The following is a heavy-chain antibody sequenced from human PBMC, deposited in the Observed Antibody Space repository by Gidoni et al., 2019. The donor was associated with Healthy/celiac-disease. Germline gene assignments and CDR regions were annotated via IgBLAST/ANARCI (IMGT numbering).Heavy chain of an antibody. CDR3: AKLAIGSGWLLGY. CDR1: GVTFSSYA. J-gene: IGHJ4*02. D-gene: IGHD6-19*01. V-gene: IGHV3-23*01. Sequence: EVQLLDAGGGLVQPGGSIRLSGAASGVTFSSYAMSWVRQAPGKGLEWVSAISGGGGSTYYADSVKGRFTISRDNSKNTLYLQMNSLRAEDTAVYYCAKLAIGSGWLLGYWGQGTLVTVSS. CDR2: ISGGGGST.